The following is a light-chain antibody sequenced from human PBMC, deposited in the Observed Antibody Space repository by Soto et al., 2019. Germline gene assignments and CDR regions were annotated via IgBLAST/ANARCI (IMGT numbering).Light chain of an antibody. Sequence: EIVMTQSPATLSVSPGERVTLSCRASEFVSSDLAWYQQKPGQAPRLLIYGASFTAAGVPARFSGSGSGTEFTLTISSLQSEDFAVYYCQQYNSWYTFGQGTKVDIK. CDR3: QQYNSWYT. J-gene: IGKJ2*01. V-gene: IGKV3-15*01. CDR1: EFVSSD. CDR2: GAS.